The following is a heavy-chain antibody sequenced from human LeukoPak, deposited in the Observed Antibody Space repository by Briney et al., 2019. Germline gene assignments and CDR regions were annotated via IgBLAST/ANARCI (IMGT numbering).Heavy chain of an antibody. CDR1: GGSISSSSYY. J-gene: IGHJ6*02. CDR2: IYYSGST. Sequence: SETLSLTCTVSGGSISSSSYYWGWIRQPPGKGLEWIGTIYYSGSTYYNPSLKSRVTISVDTSKNQFSLKLSSVTAADTAVYYCARGPAARVYGMDVWGQGTTVTVSS. D-gene: IGHD2-2*01. V-gene: IGHV4-39*07. CDR3: ARGPAARVYGMDV.